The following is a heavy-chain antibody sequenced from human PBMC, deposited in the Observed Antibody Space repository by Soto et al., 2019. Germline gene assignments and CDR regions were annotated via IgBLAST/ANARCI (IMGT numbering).Heavy chain of an antibody. CDR1: GFTFSSYG. Sequence: PGGSLRLSCAASGFTFSSYGMHWVRQAPGKGLEWVAVISYDGSNKYYADSVKGRFTISRDNSKNTLYLQMNSLRAEDTAVYYCAKAYYYDSSGYTGYFDYWGQGTLVTVSS. D-gene: IGHD3-22*01. CDR3: AKAYYYDSSGYTGYFDY. CDR2: ISYDGSNK. V-gene: IGHV3-30*18. J-gene: IGHJ4*02.